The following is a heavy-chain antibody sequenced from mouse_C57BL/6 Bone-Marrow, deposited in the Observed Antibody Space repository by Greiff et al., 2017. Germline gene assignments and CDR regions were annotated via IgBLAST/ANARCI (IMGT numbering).Heavy chain of an antibody. CDR1: GFTFSDYG. D-gene: IGHD1-1*01. J-gene: IGHJ2*01. CDR2: ISNLAYSI. Sequence: EVQLVESGGGLVQPGGSLKLSCAASGFTFSDYGMAWVRQAPRKGPEWVAFISNLAYSIYYADTVTGRFTISRANAKNTLDLEMSSLRSEDTAMYYGARQITTVVGDYYFDYWGQGTTLTVSS. CDR3: ARQITTVVGDYYFDY. V-gene: IGHV5-15*01.